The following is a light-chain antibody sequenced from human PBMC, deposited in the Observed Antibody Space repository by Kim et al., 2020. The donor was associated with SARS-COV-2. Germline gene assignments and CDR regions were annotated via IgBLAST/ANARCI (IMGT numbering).Light chain of an antibody. Sequence: QLVLTQSPSASASRGASVKLTCTLSSGHSTYAIAWHQQQPEKGPRYLMKVDSDGSHNKGDGIPDRFSGSSSGAERYLTISSLQSEDEADYYCQTWDTGIRVFGGGTQLTVL. CDR2: VDSDGSH. J-gene: IGLJ3*02. CDR3: QTWDTGIRV. CDR1: SGHSTYA. V-gene: IGLV4-69*01.